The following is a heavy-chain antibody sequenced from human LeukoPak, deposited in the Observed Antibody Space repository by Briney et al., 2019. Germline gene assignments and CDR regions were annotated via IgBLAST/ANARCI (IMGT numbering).Heavy chain of an antibody. V-gene: IGHV3-23*01. J-gene: IGHJ4*02. Sequence: PGGSLRLSCAASGFTFSSYAMSWVRQAPGKGLEWASAISGSGGSTYYADSVKGRFTISRDNSKNTLYLQMNSLRAEDTAVYYCAKDRFRCSSTSCYSYWGQGTLVTVSS. CDR1: GFTFSSYA. D-gene: IGHD2-2*01. CDR3: AKDRFRCSSTSCYSY. CDR2: ISGSGGST.